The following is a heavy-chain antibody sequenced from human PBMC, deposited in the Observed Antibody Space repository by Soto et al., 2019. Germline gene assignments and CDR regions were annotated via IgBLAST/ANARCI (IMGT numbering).Heavy chain of an antibody. CDR1: CDSISNYY. CDR3: ADSNGSY. V-gene: IGHV4-59*01. J-gene: IGHJ4*02. CDR2: IHYSGGT. Sequence: SETLSLTCTVSCDSISNYYWSWIRQPPGKGLEWIGYIHYSGGTNYNPSLRSRVTISVDTSKNQFSLKLSSVTAADTAVYYCADSNGSYWGQGTLVTVSS. D-gene: IGHD3-22*01.